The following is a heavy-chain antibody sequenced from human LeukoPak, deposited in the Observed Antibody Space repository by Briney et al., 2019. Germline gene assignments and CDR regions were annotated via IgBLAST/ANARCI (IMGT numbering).Heavy chain of an antibody. V-gene: IGHV4-61*02. CDR1: GGSISSGSYY. CDR3: AREYDYVWGSYRFYYFDY. Sequence: SETLSLTCTVSGGSISSGSYYWSWIRQPARKGLEWIGRIYTSGSTNYNPSLKSRVTISVDTSKNQFSLKLSSVTAADTAVYYCAREYDYVWGSYRFYYFDYWGQGTLVTVSS. J-gene: IGHJ4*02. D-gene: IGHD3-16*02. CDR2: IYTSGST.